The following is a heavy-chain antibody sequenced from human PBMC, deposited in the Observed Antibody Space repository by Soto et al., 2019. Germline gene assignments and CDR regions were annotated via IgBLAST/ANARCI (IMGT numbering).Heavy chain of an antibody. Sequence: QVQLVESGGGVVQPGKSLRLSCAASGLTFSTYTLHWVRQAPGKGLEWVALISDDGSDKFYADSVKGRFIISRDNSQSALFLQMNSLRTEDTAVYYCPAMNMSGYSFDFLGQGTLVTVSS. CDR2: ISDDGSDK. J-gene: IGHJ4*02. V-gene: IGHV3-30*14. CDR1: GLTFSTYT. D-gene: IGHD3-3*01. CDR3: PAMNMSGYSFDF.